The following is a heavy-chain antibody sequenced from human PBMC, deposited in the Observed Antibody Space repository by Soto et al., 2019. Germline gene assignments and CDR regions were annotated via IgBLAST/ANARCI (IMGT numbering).Heavy chain of an antibody. V-gene: IGHV1-3*01. D-gene: IGHD1-26*01. Sequence: QVQLVQSGAEVKKPGASVKVSCKASGYTFTSYAMHWVRQAPGQRLEWMGWINAGNGNTKYSQKFQGRVTITRDTDASTAYMELSSLRSEDTAVYYCAGGYSGPVNWFDPWGQGTLVTVSS. CDR2: INAGNGNT. CDR1: GYTFTSYA. J-gene: IGHJ5*02. CDR3: AGGYSGPVNWFDP.